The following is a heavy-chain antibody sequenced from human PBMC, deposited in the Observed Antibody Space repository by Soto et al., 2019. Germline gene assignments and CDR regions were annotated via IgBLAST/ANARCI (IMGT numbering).Heavy chain of an antibody. V-gene: IGHV2-5*02. Sequence: QITLRESGPARVRPTQPLTLTCFFSGFSLSTNGVGVGWIRQPPVKALECIALIYWDDDKRYNPSLKSRLAITKDPSKKQVALTITNVDPVDTATYCCVHRAALQGNCDGGYFQSWGQGALVTGSS. J-gene: IGHJ5*02. CDR2: IYWDDDK. CDR3: VHRAALQGNCDGGYFQS. CDR1: GFSLSTNGVG. D-gene: IGHD1-1*01.